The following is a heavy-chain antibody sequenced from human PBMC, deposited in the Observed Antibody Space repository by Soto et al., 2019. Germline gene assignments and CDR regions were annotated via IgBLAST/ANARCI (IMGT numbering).Heavy chain of an antibody. Sequence: ETLSLTCTGSWDSINNFYWSWIRQRAGKGLEWIGLIYSSGSTNYNSALASRVTMSVDTSKNQFSLILTSVTAADTAVYYCAKDEGQYSSGWYINWGQGTLVTVSS. CDR1: WDSINNFY. J-gene: IGHJ4*02. CDR2: IYSSGST. CDR3: AKDEGQYSSGWYIN. V-gene: IGHV4-4*07. D-gene: IGHD6-19*01.